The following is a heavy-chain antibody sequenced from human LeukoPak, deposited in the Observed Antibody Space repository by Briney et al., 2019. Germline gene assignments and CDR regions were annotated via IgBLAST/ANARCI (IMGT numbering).Heavy chain of an antibody. CDR3: ARRRHGDYGDYIYYFDY. V-gene: IGHV3-21*01. J-gene: IGHJ4*02. D-gene: IGHD4-17*01. CDR1: GFTFSSYN. CDR2: ISSSSSYI. Sequence: GGSLRLSCAASGFTFSSYNMNWVRQAPGKGLEWVSFISSSSSYIYYADSVKGRFTISRDNAKNSLYLQMNNLRAEDTAVYYCARRRHGDYGDYIYYFDYWGQGTLVTVSS.